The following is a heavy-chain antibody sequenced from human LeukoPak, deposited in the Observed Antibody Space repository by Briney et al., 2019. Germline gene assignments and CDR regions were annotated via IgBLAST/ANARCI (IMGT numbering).Heavy chain of an antibody. J-gene: IGHJ4*02. CDR3: ARGRKSYGDYFVGPTNFLDY. V-gene: IGHV4-39*07. CDR2: IYYSGST. CDR1: GGSISSSSYY. Sequence: SETLSLTCTVSGGSISSSSYYWGWIRQPPGKGLEWIGSIYYSGSTYYNPSLKSRVTISVDTSKNQFSLKLSSVTAADTAVYYCARGRKSYGDYFVGPTNFLDYWGQGTLVTVSS. D-gene: IGHD4-17*01.